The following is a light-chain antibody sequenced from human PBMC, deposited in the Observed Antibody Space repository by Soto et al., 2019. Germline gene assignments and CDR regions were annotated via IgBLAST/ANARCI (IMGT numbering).Light chain of an antibody. V-gene: IGLV1-40*01. J-gene: IGLJ3*02. Sequence: QSVLTQPPSLSGAPGQRVTISCSGSSSNIGAGYDVHWYQQIPGAAPRLLIFGNTHRPSGVPDRFSGSKSGTSASLAITGLQAEDEADYYCQSYDSSLSGFWVFGGGTKVTVL. CDR3: QSYDSSLSGFWV. CDR1: SSNIGAGYD. CDR2: GNT.